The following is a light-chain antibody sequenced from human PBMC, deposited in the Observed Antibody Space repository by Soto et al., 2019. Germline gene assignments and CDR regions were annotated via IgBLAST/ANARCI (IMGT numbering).Light chain of an antibody. CDR1: SSDVGGYKY. CDR3: NSYARRIYV. CDR2: EVS. Sequence: QSALTQPPSASGSPGQSVTISCTRTSSDVGGYKYVSWYQQHPGKAPKLILYEVSKRPSGVPDRFSGSKSGNTASLTVSGLQAQDDADYYCNSYARRIYVCGHGSKVTAL. J-gene: IGLJ1*01. V-gene: IGLV2-8*01.